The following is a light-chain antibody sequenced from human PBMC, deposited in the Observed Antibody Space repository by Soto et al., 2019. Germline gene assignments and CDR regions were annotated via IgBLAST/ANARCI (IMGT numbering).Light chain of an antibody. Sequence: QSVLTQPPSVSGAPGQSITISCTGSSSNVGAGYDVHWYQQLPGTAPKLLIFGNNNRPSGVPDRFSCSKTGTSASLAITGLQAEEDGDYCRHYYDNPLGVVFGGGTKLTVL. V-gene: IGLV1-40*01. CDR3: HYYDNPLGVV. CDR1: SSNVGAGYD. CDR2: GNN. J-gene: IGLJ3*02.